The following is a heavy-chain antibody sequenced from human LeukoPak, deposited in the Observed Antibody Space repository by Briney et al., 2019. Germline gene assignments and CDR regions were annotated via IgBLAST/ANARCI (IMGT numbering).Heavy chain of an antibody. V-gene: IGHV3-23*01. CDR1: GFTFSSYV. CDR2: ISGSGATT. CDR3: AKDHARGPIVGATLDY. Sequence: PGGSLRLSCAASGFTFSSYVMGLVRQAPGKGLEWVSLISGSGATTYYADSVKGRFTISRGNSRNTLYLQMNSLRAEDTAVYYCAKDHARGPIVGATLDYWGQGTLVTVSS. D-gene: IGHD1-26*01. J-gene: IGHJ4*02.